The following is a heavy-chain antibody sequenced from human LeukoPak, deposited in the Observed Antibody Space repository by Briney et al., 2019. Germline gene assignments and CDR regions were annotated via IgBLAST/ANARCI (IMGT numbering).Heavy chain of an antibody. CDR1: GFTFNIYA. J-gene: IGHJ5*01. Sequence: PGGSPRLSCAASGFTFNIYAMSWVRQAPGKGLEWVSSTSSGGDYTYYAGSVKGRFTISRDNSKNTLYLQMNSLRAEDTATYYCAKDRPNYYESNGHYYRRDGDSWGQGTLVTVSS. CDR3: AKDRPNYYESNGHYYRRDGDS. V-gene: IGHV3-23*01. CDR2: TSSGGDYT. D-gene: IGHD3-22*01.